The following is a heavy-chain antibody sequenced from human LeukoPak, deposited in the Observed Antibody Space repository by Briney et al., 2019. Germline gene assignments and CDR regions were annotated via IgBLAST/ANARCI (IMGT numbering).Heavy chain of an antibody. Sequence: PSETLSLTCTVSGGSISSGGYYWSWIRQPPGKGLEWIGYIYHSGSTYYNPSLKSRVTISVGRSKNQFSLKLSSVTAADTAVYYCAIVYYDRDNWFDPWGQGTLVTVSS. CDR1: GGSISSGGYY. CDR2: IYHSGST. V-gene: IGHV4-30-2*01. CDR3: AIVYYDRDNWFDP. D-gene: IGHD3-22*01. J-gene: IGHJ5*02.